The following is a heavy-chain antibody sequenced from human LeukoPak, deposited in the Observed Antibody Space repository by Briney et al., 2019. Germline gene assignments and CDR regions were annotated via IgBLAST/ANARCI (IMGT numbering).Heavy chain of an antibody. CDR1: GYTFTGYY. CDR2: TNPNSGGT. D-gene: IGHD3-22*01. Sequence: ASVKVSCKASGYTFTGYYMHWVRQAPRQGLEWMGWTNPNSGGTNYAQKFQGRVTMTRDTSISTAYMELSRLRSDDTAVYYCARDLVYYDSSGYPDYWGQGTLVTVSS. CDR3: ARDLVYYDSSGYPDY. J-gene: IGHJ4*02. V-gene: IGHV1-2*02.